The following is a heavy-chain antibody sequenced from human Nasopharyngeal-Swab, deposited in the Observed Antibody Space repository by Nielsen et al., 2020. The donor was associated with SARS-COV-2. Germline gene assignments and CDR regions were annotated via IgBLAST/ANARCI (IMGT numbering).Heavy chain of an antibody. Sequence: ASVKVSCKASGYTFTSYDINWVRQATGQGLEWMGWMNPNSGNTGYAQKFQGRVTMTRNTSISTAYMELSSLRSDDTAVYYCARGGEVLLWFGESFQYWGQGTLVTVSS. CDR1: GYTFTSYD. V-gene: IGHV1-8*01. D-gene: IGHD3-10*01. CDR2: MNPNSGNT. CDR3: ARGGEVLLWFGESFQY. J-gene: IGHJ1*01.